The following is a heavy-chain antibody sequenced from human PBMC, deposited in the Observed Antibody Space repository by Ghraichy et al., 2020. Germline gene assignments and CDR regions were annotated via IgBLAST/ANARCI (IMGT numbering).Heavy chain of an antibody. J-gene: IGHJ4*02. Sequence: GRSLRLSCAASGFTFSSHSMNWVRQAPGKGLEWVSSISSSSSSIYYAESVEGRFTISRDNAKNSLYLQMNSLRAEDTAVYYCARSHYDISGYHHYWGQGTLVTVSS. V-gene: IGHV3-21*01. CDR3: ARSHYDISGYHHY. D-gene: IGHD3-22*01. CDR1: GFTFSSHS. CDR2: ISSSSSSI.